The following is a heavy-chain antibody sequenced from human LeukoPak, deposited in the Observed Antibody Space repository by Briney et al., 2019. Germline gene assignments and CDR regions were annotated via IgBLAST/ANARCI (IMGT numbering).Heavy chain of an antibody. V-gene: IGHV3-11*01. CDR3: ARTATGYSSSWYFIYYYYMDV. D-gene: IGHD6-13*01. Sequence: GGSLRPSCAASGFTFSDYYMSWIRQAPGKGLEWVSYISSSGSTIYYADSVKGRFTISRDNAKNSLYLQMNSLRAEDTAVYYCARTATGYSSSWYFIYYYYMDVWGKGTTVTISS. J-gene: IGHJ6*03. CDR2: ISSSGSTI. CDR1: GFTFSDYY.